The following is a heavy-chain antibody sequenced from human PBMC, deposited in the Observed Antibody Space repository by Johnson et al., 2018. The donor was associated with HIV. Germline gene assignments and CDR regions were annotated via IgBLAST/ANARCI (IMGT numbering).Heavy chain of an antibody. Sequence: EMQLVESGGGLVQPGGSLRLSCAASGFTFSNYAMHWVRQAPGKGLEWVSVIHSGGSTYYADSVKGRFTISRDNSKNTLYLQMNSLRAEDTAVYYCARDDILTGYYDAFDIWGQGTMVTVSS. D-gene: IGHD3-9*01. J-gene: IGHJ3*02. CDR3: ARDDILTGYYDAFDI. CDR1: GFTFSNYA. CDR2: IHSGGST. V-gene: IGHV3-66*01.